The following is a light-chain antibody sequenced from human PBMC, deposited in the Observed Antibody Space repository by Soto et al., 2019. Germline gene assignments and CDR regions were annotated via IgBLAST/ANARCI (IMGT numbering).Light chain of an antibody. J-gene: IGKJ1*01. CDR3: RHYVNSQWT. Sequence: EIVLTQSPGTLSLSPGERATLSCRPSQSVSSIYLDWFQQKPGQAPRLLIYAASSRATGIPDRFSGGASATDFTLTISRLEPEEFAVYYCRHYVNSQWTFGQGTKVEIK. CDR2: AAS. V-gene: IGKV3-20*01. CDR1: QSVSSIY.